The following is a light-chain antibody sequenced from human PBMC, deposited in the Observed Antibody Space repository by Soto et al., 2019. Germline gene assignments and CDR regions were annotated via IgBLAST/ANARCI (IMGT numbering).Light chain of an antibody. J-gene: IGKJ3*01. CDR3: QHYGNSPPSVT. V-gene: IGKV3-20*01. CDR2: GAS. Sequence: EIVLTQSPDTLSLSPGERATLSCRASQSVSSDYLVWYQQKPGQAPRLLIYGASSRATGIPDRFSGSGSGTDFTLTISILEPEDLAVYYCQHYGNSPPSVTFGPGTKVDIK. CDR1: QSVSSDY.